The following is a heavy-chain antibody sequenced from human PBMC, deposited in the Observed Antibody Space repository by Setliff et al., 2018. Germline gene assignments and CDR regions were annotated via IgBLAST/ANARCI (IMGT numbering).Heavy chain of an antibody. Sequence: ASVKVSCKASGYIFTSYGFSWVRQAPGQGLEWMGWISTYNGKTNYAQKLQGRVTMTTDTSTTTAYMELRSLRSDDTAVYYCARAGRFHYDTSGYYYDRDYYYYMDVWGKGTTVTVSS. V-gene: IGHV1-18*01. J-gene: IGHJ6*03. CDR3: ARAGRFHYDTSGYYYDRDYYYYMDV. CDR2: ISTYNGKT. D-gene: IGHD3-22*01. CDR1: GYIFTSYG.